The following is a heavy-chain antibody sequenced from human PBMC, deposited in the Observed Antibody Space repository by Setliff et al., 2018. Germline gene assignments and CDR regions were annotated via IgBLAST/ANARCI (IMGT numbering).Heavy chain of an antibody. CDR3: ARTGTYRYFDY. V-gene: IGHV4-39*01. CDR1: GASINSGTYY. D-gene: IGHD1-26*01. J-gene: IGHJ4*02. Sequence: PSETLSLTCTVSGASINSGTYYWAWIRQPPGKGLEWIGRIHYSGTTYYNASLKSRVTMSVDTSKNQFSLNLSSVTAADTAVYYCARTGTYRYFDYWGQGALVPSPQ. CDR2: IHYSGTT.